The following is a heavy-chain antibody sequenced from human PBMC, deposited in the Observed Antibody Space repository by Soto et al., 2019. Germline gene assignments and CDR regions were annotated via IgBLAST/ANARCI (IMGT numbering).Heavy chain of an antibody. V-gene: IGHV3-33*08. CDR1: GFTFSSYG. CDR2: IWYDGSNK. D-gene: IGHD2-15*01. CDR3: ARGMDSGTHYYYGMDV. Sequence: QVQLVESGGGVVQPGRSLRLSCAASGFTFSSYGMHWVGQVPGKGLEGVAVIWYDGSNKYYADSVKGRFTISRDNSKNTLYLQMNSLRAEDTAVYYCARGMDSGTHYYYGMDVWGQGTTVTVSS. J-gene: IGHJ6*02.